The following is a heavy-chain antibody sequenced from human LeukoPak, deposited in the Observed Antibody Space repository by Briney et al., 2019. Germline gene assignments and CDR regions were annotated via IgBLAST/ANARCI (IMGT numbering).Heavy chain of an antibody. Sequence: GGSLRLSCAASRFNFSRNGMLWVRQAPGKALEGVAFIRYDGSKKFYGDSVRGRFTTSRDNSKNTLYLQMNSLRDEDTAVYYCARDFDDVNGDYYYIPDYWGQGMLVTVSS. D-gene: IGHD3-10*01. CDR1: RFNFSRNG. V-gene: IGHV3-30*02. CDR3: ARDFDDVNGDYYYIPDY. CDR2: IRYDGSKK. J-gene: IGHJ4*02.